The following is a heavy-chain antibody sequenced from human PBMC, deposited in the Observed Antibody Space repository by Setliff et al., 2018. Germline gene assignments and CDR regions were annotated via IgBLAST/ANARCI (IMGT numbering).Heavy chain of an antibody. J-gene: IGHJ5*02. CDR3: ARGSSVTTGGPQFDP. Sequence: ASVKVSCKTSGYSFTSHYMHWVRQAPGQRLEWMGWINAGNGNTKYSQKFQGRVTLTGDTSASIAYMELSSLRSEDTAVYFCARGSSVTTGGPQFDPWGQGTLVTVSS. D-gene: IGHD4-17*01. V-gene: IGHV1-3*01. CDR2: INAGNGNT. CDR1: GYSFTSHY.